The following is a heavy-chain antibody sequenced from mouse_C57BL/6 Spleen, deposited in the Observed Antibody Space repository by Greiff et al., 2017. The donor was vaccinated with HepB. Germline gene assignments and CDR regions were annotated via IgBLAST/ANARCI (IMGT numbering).Heavy chain of an antibody. CDR1: GFSLTSYA. CDR2: IWTGGGT. D-gene: IGHD2-1*01. CDR3: ARNYYGNYNYFDY. Sequence: VQRVESGPGLVAPSQSLSITCTVSGFSLTSYAISWVRQPPGKGLEWLGVIWTGGGTNYNSALKSRLSISKDNSKSQVFLKMNSLQTDDTARYYCARNYYGNYNYFDYWGQGTTLTVSS. J-gene: IGHJ2*01. V-gene: IGHV2-9-1*01.